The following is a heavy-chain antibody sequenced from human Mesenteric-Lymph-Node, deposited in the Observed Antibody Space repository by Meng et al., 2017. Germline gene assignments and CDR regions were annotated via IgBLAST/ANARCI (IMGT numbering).Heavy chain of an antibody. CDR2: IIPIFGTA. V-gene: IGHV1-69*05. D-gene: IGHD2-15*01. CDR3: VIGGYCSGGSCSFFDY. CDR1: GGTFSSYA. Sequence: SVKVSYKASGGTFSSYAISWVRQAPGQGLEWMGGIIPIFGTANYAQKFQGRVTITTDESTSTAYMELSSLRSEDTAVYYCVIGGYCSGGSCSFFDYWGQGTLVTVSS. J-gene: IGHJ4*02.